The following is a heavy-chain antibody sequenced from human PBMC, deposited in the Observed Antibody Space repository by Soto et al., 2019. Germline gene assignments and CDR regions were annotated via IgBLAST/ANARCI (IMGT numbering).Heavy chain of an antibody. D-gene: IGHD6-19*01. V-gene: IGHV3-33*01. CDR1: GFTFSSYG. CDR2: IWYDGSNK. Sequence: QVQLVESGGGVVQPGRPLRLSCAASGFTFSSYGMHCVRQAPGKGLEWVAVIWYDGSNKYYADSVNCRFTISRDNSKNTLYLQMNSLSAEDTAVYYCVRDWFWYSSGWVAYWGQGTLVTVSS. J-gene: IGHJ4*02. CDR3: VRDWFWYSSGWVAY.